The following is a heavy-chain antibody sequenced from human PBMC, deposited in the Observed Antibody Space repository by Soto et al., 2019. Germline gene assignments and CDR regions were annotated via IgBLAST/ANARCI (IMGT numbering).Heavy chain of an antibody. D-gene: IGHD3-16*01. V-gene: IGHV3-23*01. Sequence: GGSLRLSCAASGFTFSSYAMSWVRQAPGKGLEWVSAISGSGGSTYYADSVKGRFTISRDNSKNTLYLQMNSLRAEDTALYYCAKSVLGMRAYYFDYWGQGTLVTVSS. CDR1: GFTFSSYA. CDR2: ISGSGGST. J-gene: IGHJ4*02. CDR3: AKSVLGMRAYYFDY.